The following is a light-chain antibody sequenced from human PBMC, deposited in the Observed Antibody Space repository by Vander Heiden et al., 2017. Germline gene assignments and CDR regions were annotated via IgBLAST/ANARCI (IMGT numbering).Light chain of an antibody. Sequence: QSLLTQPPSASGTHGQSVTISCSGSSSNIGSNYVYWYQQYPGTAPKLLIYRVNQRPSGVPDRFSASTSGTSASLAISGLRSEDEADYYCAAWDDSLSGHWVFGGGTKLTVL. CDR1: SSNIGSNY. CDR2: RVN. CDR3: AAWDDSLSGHWV. V-gene: IGLV1-47*01. J-gene: IGLJ3*02.